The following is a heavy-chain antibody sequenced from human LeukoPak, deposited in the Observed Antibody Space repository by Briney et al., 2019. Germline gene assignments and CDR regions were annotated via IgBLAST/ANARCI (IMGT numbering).Heavy chain of an antibody. Sequence: SETLSLTCTVSGGSISSYYWSWIRRPPGKGLEWIGYIYYSGSTNYNPSLKSRVTISVDTSKNQFSLKLNSVTAADTAVYYCATMGDVDYWGQGTLVTASS. D-gene: IGHD2-21*01. CDR1: GGSISSYY. CDR3: ATMGDVDY. CDR2: IYYSGST. J-gene: IGHJ4*02. V-gene: IGHV4-59*01.